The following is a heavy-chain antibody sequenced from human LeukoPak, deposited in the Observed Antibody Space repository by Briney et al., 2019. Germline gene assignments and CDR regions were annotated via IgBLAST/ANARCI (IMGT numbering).Heavy chain of an antibody. V-gene: IGHV4-34*01. CDR1: GGSFSGYY. J-gene: IGHJ6*03. CDR2: INHSGST. D-gene: IGHD2-2*01. CDR3: ARWGVPAAKYYMDV. Sequence: TSETLSLTCAVYGGSFSGYYWSWIRQPPGKGLEWIGEINHSGSTNYNPSLKSRVTISVDTSKNQFSLKLSSVTAADTAVYYCARWGVPAAKYYMDVWGKGTTVTVSS.